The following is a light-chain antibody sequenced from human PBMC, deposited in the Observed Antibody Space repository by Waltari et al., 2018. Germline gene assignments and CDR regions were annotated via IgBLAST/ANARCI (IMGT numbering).Light chain of an antibody. CDR1: GYKY. V-gene: IGLV2-14*03. CDR3: SSYVGHTLWV. CDR2: DVN. J-gene: IGLJ3*02. Sequence: QSALTQPASVSGSPGQSITLSCTGGYKYVSWYQHHPGKAPNLIIYDVNNRPSGISDRFSGSKSGNTASLTISGLQAEDEAYYYCSSYVGHTLWVFGGGTKLTVL.